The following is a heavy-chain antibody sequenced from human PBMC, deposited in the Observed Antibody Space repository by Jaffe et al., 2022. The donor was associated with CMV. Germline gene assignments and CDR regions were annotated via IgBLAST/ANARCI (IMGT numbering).Heavy chain of an antibody. D-gene: IGHD3-10*01. J-gene: IGHJ5*02. Sequence: QVQLQQWGAGLLKPSETLSLTCAVYGGSFSGYYWSWIRQPPGKGLEWIGEINHSGSTNYNPSLKSRVTISVDTSKNQFSLKLSSVTAADTAVYYCARGITPHGSGSYYNFLGLGYNWFDPWGQGTLVTVSS. CDR3: ARGITPHGSGSYYNFLGLGYNWFDP. CDR2: INHSGST. V-gene: IGHV4-34*01. CDR1: GGSFSGYY.